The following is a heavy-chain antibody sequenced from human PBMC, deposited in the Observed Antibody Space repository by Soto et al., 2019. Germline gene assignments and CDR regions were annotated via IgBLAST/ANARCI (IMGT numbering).Heavy chain of an antibody. CDR1: GGTFSSYA. CDR2: IIPVFGTT. D-gene: IGHD2-2*01. V-gene: IGHV1-69*06. J-gene: IGHJ5*02. CDR3: APDPIVVVPGAESNWFDP. Sequence: QVQLVQSGAEVKKPGSSVKVACKASGGTFSSYAVSWVRQAPGQGLEWMGRIIPVFGTTNYAQKLQGRVMLTADKSTSTAYMELSSLRSEVTAVYYCAPDPIVVVPGAESNWFDPWGQGTLVIVSS.